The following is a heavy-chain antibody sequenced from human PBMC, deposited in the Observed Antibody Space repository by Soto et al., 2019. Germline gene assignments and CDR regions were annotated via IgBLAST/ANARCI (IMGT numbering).Heavy chain of an antibody. J-gene: IGHJ3*02. V-gene: IGHV3-21*01. CDR3: ARSGITGTGDAFDI. CDR2: ISSSSSYI. D-gene: IGHD1-20*01. Sequence: PGGSLRLSCAASGFTFSSYSMNWVRQAPGKGLEWVSSISSSSSYIYYADSVKGRFTISRDSAKNSLYLQMNSLRAEDTAVYYCARSGITGTGDAFDIWGQGTMVTVSS. CDR1: GFTFSSYS.